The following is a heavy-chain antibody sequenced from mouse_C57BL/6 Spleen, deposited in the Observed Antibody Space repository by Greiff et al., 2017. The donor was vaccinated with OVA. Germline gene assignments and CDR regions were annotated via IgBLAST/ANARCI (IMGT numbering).Heavy chain of an antibody. J-gene: IGHJ3*01. CDR1: GSTFTSYW. CDR2: IDPTSGGT. V-gene: IGHV1-72*01. D-gene: IGHD1-1*01. Sequence: VQLQQPGAELVKPGASVTLSCKASGSTFTSYWMPWVKQRPGRGLEWIGRIDPTSGGTKYNEKFKSKATLTVDKPSSTAYMQLSSLTSEDSAVYYCARGITTVVPVAYWGQGTLVTVSA. CDR3: ARGITTVVPVAY.